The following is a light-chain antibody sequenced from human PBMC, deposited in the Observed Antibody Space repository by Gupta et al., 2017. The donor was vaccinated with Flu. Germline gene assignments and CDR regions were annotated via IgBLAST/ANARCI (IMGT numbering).Light chain of an antibody. CDR2: TAS. J-gene: IGKJ2*03. CDR3: QQTANFPYS. V-gene: IGKV1-12*01. CDR1: QDIGSW. Sequence: DIQVTQSPSSVSASVGDRVTITCRANQDIGSWLAWYQQKPGKAPNLLIHTASSLQSGLPSRFSGTGSGTDFTLTINSLQPEDSATYYCQQTANFPYSFGQGTKLEIK.